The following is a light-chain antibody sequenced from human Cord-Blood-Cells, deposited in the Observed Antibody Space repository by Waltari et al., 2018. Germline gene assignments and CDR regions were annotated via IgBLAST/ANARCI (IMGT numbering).Light chain of an antibody. Sequence: IVMPQSPLALPVTSGEPSSISFRSSQSHLHSNGYNYLDWYPQKPGQSPQLLIYLGSNRASGVPDRFSGSGSGTDFTLKISRVEAEDVGVYYCMQALQTPYSFGQGTKLEIK. CDR2: LGS. CDR1: QSHLHSNGYNY. V-gene: IGKV2-28*01. J-gene: IGKJ2*03. CDR3: MQALQTPYS.